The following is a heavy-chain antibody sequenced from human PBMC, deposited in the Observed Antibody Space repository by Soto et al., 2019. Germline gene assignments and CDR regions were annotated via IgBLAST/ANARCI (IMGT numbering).Heavy chain of an antibody. Sequence: SLRLSCAASGFTFSSYAMSWVRQAPGKGLEWVSAISGSGGSTYYADSVKGRFTISRDNSKNTLYLQMNSLRAEDTAVYYCAKFRYSGSYLADYWGQGTLVTVSS. CDR2: ISGSGGST. CDR1: GFTFSSYA. J-gene: IGHJ4*02. D-gene: IGHD1-26*01. V-gene: IGHV3-23*01. CDR3: AKFRYSGSYLADY.